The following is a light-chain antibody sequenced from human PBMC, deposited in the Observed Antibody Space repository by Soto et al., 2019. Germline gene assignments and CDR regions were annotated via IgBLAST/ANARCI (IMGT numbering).Light chain of an antibody. Sequence: QSVLTQPPSASGSPGQSVTISCTGTSSDVGGYNYVSWYQQHPGKAPKLMIYEVSKRPSGVPDRFSGSKSGNTASLTVSGLQAEDEDASYCSSYAGSNNVFGTGTKVTV. CDR3: SSYAGSNNV. J-gene: IGLJ1*01. CDR1: SSDVGGYNY. V-gene: IGLV2-8*01. CDR2: EVS.